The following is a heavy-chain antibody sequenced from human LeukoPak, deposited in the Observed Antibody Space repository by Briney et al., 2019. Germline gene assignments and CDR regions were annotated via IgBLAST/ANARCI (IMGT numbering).Heavy chain of an antibody. Sequence: PSETLSLTCRVYGGSFSGYYWSWIRRPPGKGLEWIGEVNYSGSINYKPSLKSRVIISVDTSKNQFSLKLKSVTAADTAVYYCASYRYGYRGMDSWGQGTQVTVSS. V-gene: IGHV4-34*01. CDR3: ASYRYGYRGMDS. CDR2: VNYSGSI. J-gene: IGHJ5*01. CDR1: GGSFSGYY. D-gene: IGHD5-12*01.